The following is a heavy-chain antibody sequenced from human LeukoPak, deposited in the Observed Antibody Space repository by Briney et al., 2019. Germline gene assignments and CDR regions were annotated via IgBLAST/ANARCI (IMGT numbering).Heavy chain of an antibody. J-gene: IGHJ6*02. CDR3: AREVSSSWFPIPFYYYYGMDV. V-gene: IGHV3-30-3*01. CDR2: ISYDGSNK. Sequence: GRSLRLSCAASGFTFSSYAMHWVRQAPGKGLEWVAVISYDGSNKYYADSVKGRFTISRDNSKNTLHLQMNSLRAEDTAVYYCAREVSSSWFPIPFYYYYGMDVWGQGTTVTVSS. D-gene: IGHD6-13*01. CDR1: GFTFSSYA.